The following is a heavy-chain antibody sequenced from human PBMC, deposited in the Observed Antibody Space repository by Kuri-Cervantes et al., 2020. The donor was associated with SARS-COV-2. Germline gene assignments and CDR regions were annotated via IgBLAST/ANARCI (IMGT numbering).Heavy chain of an antibody. CDR3: ARGVGSPRRRSSYGYRPYNWFDP. D-gene: IGHD5-18*01. CDR1: GGSFSGYY. J-gene: IGHJ5*02. Sequence: SQTLSLTCAVYGGSFSGYYWSWIRQPPGKGLEWIGSIYHSGSTYYNPSLKSRVTISVDTSKNQFSLKMRSVTAADTAVYYCARGVGSPRRRSSYGYRPYNWFDPWGQGTLVTVSS. CDR2: IYHSGST. V-gene: IGHV4-34*01.